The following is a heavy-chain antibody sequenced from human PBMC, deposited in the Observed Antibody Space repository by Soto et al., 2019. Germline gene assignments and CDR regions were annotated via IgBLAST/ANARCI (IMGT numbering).Heavy chain of an antibody. D-gene: IGHD1-7*01. CDR2: MSGSSSTT. J-gene: IGHJ4*02. CDR1: GLTLSNYA. V-gene: IGHV3-23*01. Sequence: GGSPRLSCATSGLTLSNYAMSWVRQAPGGGLEWVSSMSGSSSTTYYADSVRGRFTISRDRSKNTLYLQMSSLRAEDTALYYCAKNQERELPRVIDFWGQGTLVTVSS. CDR3: AKNQERELPRVIDF.